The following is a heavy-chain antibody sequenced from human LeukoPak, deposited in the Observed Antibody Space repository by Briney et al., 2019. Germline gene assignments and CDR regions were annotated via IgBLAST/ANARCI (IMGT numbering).Heavy chain of an antibody. V-gene: IGHV3-23*01. Sequence: GGSLRLSCAASGFTFSSYATSWARQAPGKGLEWVSAISGSGGSTYYADSVKGRFTIPRDNSKNPLYLQMNSLRAEDTAVYYCAKALGDYYYYGMDVWGQGTTVTVS. J-gene: IGHJ6*02. CDR3: AKALGDYYYYGMDV. CDR1: GFTFSSYA. CDR2: ISGSGGST.